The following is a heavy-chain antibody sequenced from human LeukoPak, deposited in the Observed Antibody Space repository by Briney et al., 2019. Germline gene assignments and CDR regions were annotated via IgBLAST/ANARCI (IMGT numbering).Heavy chain of an antibody. CDR1: GFTFNSYA. J-gene: IGHJ4*02. V-gene: IGHV3-30-3*01. Sequence: GGSLRLSCAASGFTFNSYAMHWVRQAPGKGLEWVAVISYDGSNKYYADSVKGRFTISRDNSKNTLYLQMNSLRAEDTAVYYCARDVGFDYWGQGTLVTVSS. CDR2: ISYDGSNK. CDR3: ARDVGFDY.